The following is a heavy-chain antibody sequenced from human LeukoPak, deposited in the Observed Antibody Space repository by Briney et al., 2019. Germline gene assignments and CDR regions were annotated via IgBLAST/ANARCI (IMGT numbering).Heavy chain of an antibody. J-gene: IGHJ3*02. Sequence: QTGGSLRLSCAASGFTVSSNYMSWVRQAPGKGLEWVSVIYSGGSTYYADSVKGRFTISRDNSKNTLYLQMNSLRAEDTAVYYCARVGPYTNGITIFGAPGAFDIWGQGTMVTVSS. V-gene: IGHV3-53*01. CDR2: IYSGGST. CDR1: GFTVSSNY. D-gene: IGHD3-3*01. CDR3: ARVGPYTNGITIFGAPGAFDI.